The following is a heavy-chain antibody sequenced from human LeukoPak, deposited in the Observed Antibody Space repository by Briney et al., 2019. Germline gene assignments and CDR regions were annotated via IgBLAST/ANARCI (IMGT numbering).Heavy chain of an antibody. D-gene: IGHD6-13*01. J-gene: IGHJ4*02. V-gene: IGHV3-74*01. CDR1: GFTFSNYW. CDR3: ASASSHRIAAGGDY. Sequence: QPGGSLRLSCAASGFTFSNYWMHWVRQAPGKGLVWVSRINSDGSSRNYADSVKGRFTISRDNAKNTLYLQMNCLRAEDTAVYYCASASSHRIAAGGDYWGQGTLVTVSS. CDR2: INSDGSSR.